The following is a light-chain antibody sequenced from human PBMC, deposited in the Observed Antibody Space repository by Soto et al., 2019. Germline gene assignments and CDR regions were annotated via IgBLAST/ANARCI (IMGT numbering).Light chain of an antibody. CDR2: DVS. V-gene: IGLV2-11*01. CDR1: SSDVGGYNY. Sequence: QSALTQPRSVSGSPGQSVTISCTGTSSDVGGYNYVSWYQQNPGKAPKLMIYDVSKRPSGVPDRFSGSKSGNTTSLTISGLQAEDEADSYCCAYAGSYSRVFGGGTNLTVL. J-gene: IGLJ2*01. CDR3: CAYAGSYSRV.